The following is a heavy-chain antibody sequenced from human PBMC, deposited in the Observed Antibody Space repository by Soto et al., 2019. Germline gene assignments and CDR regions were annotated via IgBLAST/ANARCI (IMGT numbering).Heavy chain of an antibody. J-gene: IGHJ4*02. Sequence: PGGSLRLSCAASEFTFSNYAMTWVRQAPGKGLEWVSLITGSDGRTYYADSVKGRFTISRDNSKNTLFLQMNSLRVEDTAVYYCAKATYDTTFSTSSFDSWGQGTLVSVSS. D-gene: IGHD3-22*01. CDR3: AKATYDTTFSTSSFDS. CDR2: ITGSDGRT. CDR1: EFTFSNYA. V-gene: IGHV3-23*01.